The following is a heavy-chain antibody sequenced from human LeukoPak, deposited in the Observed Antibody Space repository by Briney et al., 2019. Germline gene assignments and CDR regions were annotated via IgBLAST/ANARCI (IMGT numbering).Heavy chain of an antibody. V-gene: IGHV3-21*01. D-gene: IGHD3-10*01. CDR2: ISRSSSFI. Sequence: PGGPLRLSCAASVFTFSRYSMNGVRHSPGKGLEWVSSISRSSSFIYYADSVKGRFTISRDNAKKSLYLQMNSLRAEDTAVYFCARTYDSGNYYDYWGQGTLVTVSS. J-gene: IGHJ4*02. CDR1: VFTFSRYS. CDR3: ARTYDSGNYYDY.